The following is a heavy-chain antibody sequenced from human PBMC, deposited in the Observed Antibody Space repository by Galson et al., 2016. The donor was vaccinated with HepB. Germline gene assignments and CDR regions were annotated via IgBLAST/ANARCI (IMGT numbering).Heavy chain of an antibody. D-gene: IGHD1-26*01. CDR1: GFTVNNNY. Sequence: SLGLSCAASGFTVNNNYMRWVRQAPGKGLEWVSSISSNSDTYYTDSLKGRFTISRDNAKNSLYLQMNSLRAEDTAVYYCVVGSGTYFPNGMDVWGQGTTVTVS. CDR2: ISSNSDT. J-gene: IGHJ6*02. CDR3: VVGSGTYFPNGMDV. V-gene: IGHV3-69-1*01.